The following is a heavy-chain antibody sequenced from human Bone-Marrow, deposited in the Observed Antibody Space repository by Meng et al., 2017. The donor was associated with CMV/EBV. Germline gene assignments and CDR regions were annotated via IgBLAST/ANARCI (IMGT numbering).Heavy chain of an antibody. CDR3: ARTVINHTYSSGYL. CDR1: GGSISSSSYY. Sequence: SETLSLTCTVSGGSISSSSYYWGWIRQPPGKGLEWIGSIYYSGSTYYNPSLKSRVTISVDTSKNQFSLKLSSVTAADTAVYYCARTVINHTYSSGYLWGQGTLVTFSS. J-gene: IGHJ5*02. CDR2: IYYSGST. D-gene: IGHD3-22*01. V-gene: IGHV4-39*01.